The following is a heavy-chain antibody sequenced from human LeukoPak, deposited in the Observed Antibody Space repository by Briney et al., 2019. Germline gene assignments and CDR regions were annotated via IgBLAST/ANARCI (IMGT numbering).Heavy chain of an antibody. CDR2: ISGSGGST. CDR1: GFTFSNAW. Sequence: PGGSLRLSCAASGFTFSNAWMSWVRQAPGKGLEWVSAISGSGGSTYYADSVKGRFTISRDNSKNTLYLQMNSLRAEDTAVYYCATCPPLKYSSGWYPRSYYGMDVWGQGTAVTVSS. D-gene: IGHD6-19*01. V-gene: IGHV3-23*01. J-gene: IGHJ6*02. CDR3: ATCPPLKYSSGWYPRSYYGMDV.